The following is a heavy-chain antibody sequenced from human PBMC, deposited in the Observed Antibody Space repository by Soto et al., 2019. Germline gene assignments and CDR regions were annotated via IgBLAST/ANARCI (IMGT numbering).Heavy chain of an antibody. D-gene: IGHD6-19*01. CDR2: INPSGGST. CDR1: GYTFTSYY. CDR3: ARDWAVAGRGGDXFDY. V-gene: IGHV1-46*01. Sequence: ASVKVSCKASGYTFTSYYMHWVRQAPGQGLEWMGIINPSGGSTSYAQKFQGRVTMTRDTSTSTVYMELSSLRSEDTAVYYCARDWAVAGRGGDXFDYWGQGTLVTVSS. J-gene: IGHJ4*02.